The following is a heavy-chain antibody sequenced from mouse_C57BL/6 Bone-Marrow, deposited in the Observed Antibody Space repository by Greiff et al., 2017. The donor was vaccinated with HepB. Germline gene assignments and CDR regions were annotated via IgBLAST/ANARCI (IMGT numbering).Heavy chain of an antibody. D-gene: IGHD3-1*01. CDR2: IDPSDSYI. V-gene: IGHV1-50*01. CDR3: ERRASLHSWFAY. Sequence: QVQLQQPGAELVKPGASVKLSCKASGYTFTSYWMQWVKQRPGQGLEWIGEIDPSDSYINYNQKFKGKATLTVDTSSSTAYMQLSSLTSVDSAVYYCERRASLHSWFAYWGQGTLVTVSA. CDR1: GYTFTSYW. J-gene: IGHJ3*01.